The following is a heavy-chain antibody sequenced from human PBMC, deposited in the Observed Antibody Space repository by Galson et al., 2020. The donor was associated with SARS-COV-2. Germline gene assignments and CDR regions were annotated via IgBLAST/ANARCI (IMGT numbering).Heavy chain of an antibody. D-gene: IGHD3-3*01. CDR1: GYTFTSNG. V-gene: IGHV1-18*04. J-gene: IGHJ4*02. CDR2: ISGPNGNS. CDR3: ARGAAVDDFADY. Sequence: ASVKVSCKASGYTFTSNGISWVRQAPGQGLEGMGGISGPNGNSYYAQNLQGRVTMTTDTSTSTAYMEVRSLRSDDTAIYYCARGAAVDDFADYWGQGTLVTVSS.